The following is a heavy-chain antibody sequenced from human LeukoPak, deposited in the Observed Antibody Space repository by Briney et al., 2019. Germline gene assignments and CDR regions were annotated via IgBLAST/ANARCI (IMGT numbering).Heavy chain of an antibody. CDR3: ARGPLVPAHLDL. V-gene: IGHV1-69*13. D-gene: IGHD2-2*01. J-gene: IGHJ4*02. CDR1: GGTFSSYA. CDR2: IIPIFGTA. Sequence: ASVKVSCKASGGTFSSYAISWVRQPPGQGLEWMGGIIPIFGTANYAQKFQGRVTITADESTSTAYMELSSLRSEDTAVYYCARGPLVPAHLDLWGQGTLVTVSS.